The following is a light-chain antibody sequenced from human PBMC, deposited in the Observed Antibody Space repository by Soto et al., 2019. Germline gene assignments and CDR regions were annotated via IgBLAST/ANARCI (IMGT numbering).Light chain of an antibody. CDR2: GAS. CDR1: QSVSSN. V-gene: IGKV3-15*01. CDR3: QQYNNWPPWT. J-gene: IGKJ1*01. Sequence: EIVMTQSPATLSVSPGERATLSCRASQSVSSNLAWYQQKPGQAPGLLIYGASTRATGIPARFSGSGSGTEFTLTISSLQFEDFAVYYCQQYNNWPPWTFGQGTKV.